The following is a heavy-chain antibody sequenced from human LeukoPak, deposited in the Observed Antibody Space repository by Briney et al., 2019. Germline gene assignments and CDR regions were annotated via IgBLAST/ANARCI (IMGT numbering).Heavy chain of an antibody. Sequence: GASVKVSCKASGYTFTSYYIHWVRQAPGEGLEWTGIINPSGGSTSYAQKFQGRVTMTRDMSTSTVYMELSSLRSEDTAVYYCARDGEYDILTPARNNWFDPWGQGTLVTVSS. CDR2: INPSGGST. D-gene: IGHD3-9*01. J-gene: IGHJ5*02. CDR3: ARDGEYDILTPARNNWFDP. V-gene: IGHV1-46*01. CDR1: GYTFTSYY.